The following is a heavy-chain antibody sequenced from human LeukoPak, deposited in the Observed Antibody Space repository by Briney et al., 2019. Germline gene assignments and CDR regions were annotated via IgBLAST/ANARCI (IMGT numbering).Heavy chain of an antibody. CDR2: ISGSGGST. CDR1: GFTFSSYA. D-gene: IGHD1-26*01. CDR3: ARGQWGLDY. J-gene: IGHJ4*02. V-gene: IGHV3-23*01. Sequence: QPGGSLRLSCAASGFTFSSYAMSWVRQAPGKGLEWVSAISGSGGSTYYADSLKGRFTVSRDNAKNSLYLQMNSLSAEDTAVYFCARGQWGLDYWGQGALVTVSS.